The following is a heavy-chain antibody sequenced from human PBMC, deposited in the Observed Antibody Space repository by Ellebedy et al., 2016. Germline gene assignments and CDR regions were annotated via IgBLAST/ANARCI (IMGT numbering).Heavy chain of an antibody. CDR3: ARDQVAGTSYYYGMDV. V-gene: IGHV3-30*03. J-gene: IGHJ6*02. Sequence: GESLKISXAASGFTFSSYGMHWVRQAPGKGLEWVAVISYDGSNKYYADSVKGRFTISRDNSKNTLYLQMNSLRAEDTAVYYCARDQVAGTSYYYGMDVWGQGTTVTVSS. CDR2: ISYDGSNK. CDR1: GFTFSSYG. D-gene: IGHD6-19*01.